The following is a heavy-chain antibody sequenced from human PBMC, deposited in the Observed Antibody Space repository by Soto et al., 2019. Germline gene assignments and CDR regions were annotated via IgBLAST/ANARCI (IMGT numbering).Heavy chain of an antibody. J-gene: IGHJ4*02. V-gene: IGHV3-48*01. Sequence: SVKGRFTISRDNAKNSLYLQMNTQRAEDTAVYYCARDLGSYDILTGYYVSRQDFDYWGQGTLVTVSS. CDR3: ARDLGSYDILTGYYVSRQDFDY. D-gene: IGHD3-9*01.